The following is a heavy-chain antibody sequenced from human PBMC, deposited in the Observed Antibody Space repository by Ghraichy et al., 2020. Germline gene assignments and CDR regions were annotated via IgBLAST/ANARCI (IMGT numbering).Heavy chain of an antibody. V-gene: IGHV3-23*01. Sequence: GGSLRLSCVGSGFTFSTYAMSWVRQAPGKGLEWVATITGSGGSTYYADSVRGRSTVSRDNSRNTVFLQMNSLRADDTAMYYCARELMVGDVWYNSFDIWGQGTTVTVSS. CDR2: ITGSGGST. J-gene: IGHJ3*02. CDR1: GFTFSTYA. D-gene: IGHD1-26*01. CDR3: ARELMVGDVWYNSFDI.